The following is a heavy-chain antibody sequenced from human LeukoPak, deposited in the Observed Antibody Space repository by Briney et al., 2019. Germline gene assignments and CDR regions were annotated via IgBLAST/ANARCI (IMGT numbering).Heavy chain of an antibody. Sequence: PGGSLRLSCAASGFTFSSYWMSWVRQAPGKGLEWVANIKQDGSEKYCVDSVKGRFTISRDNAKNSLYLQMNSLRAEDTAVYYCARVGCSGGSCYRRDAFDIWGQGTMVTVSS. V-gene: IGHV3-7*01. CDR2: IKQDGSEK. D-gene: IGHD2-15*01. CDR1: GFTFSSYW. CDR3: ARVGCSGGSCYRRDAFDI. J-gene: IGHJ3*02.